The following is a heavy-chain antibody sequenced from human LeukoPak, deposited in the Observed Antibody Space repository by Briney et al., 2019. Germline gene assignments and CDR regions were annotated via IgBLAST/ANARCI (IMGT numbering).Heavy chain of an antibody. J-gene: IGHJ3*02. V-gene: IGHV3-21*01. Sequence: PGGSLRLSCAASAFTFSTYEMNWVRQAPGKGLEWVSSISSSSSFIYYADSVKGRFTISRDNAKNSLYLQMNSLRAEDTAVYYGASYGDYNDAFNIWGQGTLVTVSS. D-gene: IGHD4-17*01. CDR1: AFTFSTYE. CDR2: ISSSSSFI. CDR3: ASYGDYNDAFNI.